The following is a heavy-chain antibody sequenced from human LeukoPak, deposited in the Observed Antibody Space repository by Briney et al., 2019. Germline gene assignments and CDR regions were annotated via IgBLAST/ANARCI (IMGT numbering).Heavy chain of an antibody. Sequence: GGSLRLSCAASGFTFSSYSMNWVRQAPVKGLEWVSSISSSSSYIHYADSVKGRFTISRDNSKNTLYLQMNSLRAEDTAVYYCARGGYYGSGSYYLFDYWGQGTLVTVSS. V-gene: IGHV3-21*04. CDR2: ISSSSSYI. CDR1: GFTFSSYS. CDR3: ARGGYYGSGSYYLFDY. D-gene: IGHD3-10*01. J-gene: IGHJ4*02.